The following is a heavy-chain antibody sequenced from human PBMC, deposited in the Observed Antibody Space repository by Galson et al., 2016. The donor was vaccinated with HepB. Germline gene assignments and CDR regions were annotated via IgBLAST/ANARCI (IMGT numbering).Heavy chain of an antibody. V-gene: IGHV1-2*02. J-gene: IGHJ4*01. CDR2: MNPDSGDT. Sequence: VKVSCKASGYSFNGYDIHWVRQAPGQGPEWMGWMNPDSGDTTYAQKFQGRVSMTRQTSIRTAYMELSRLTSADTAVYYWAIGAPGWSMYYFDYWGQGTLVTVSS. D-gene: IGHD6-19*01. CDR1: GYSFNGYD. CDR3: AIGAPGWSMYYFDY.